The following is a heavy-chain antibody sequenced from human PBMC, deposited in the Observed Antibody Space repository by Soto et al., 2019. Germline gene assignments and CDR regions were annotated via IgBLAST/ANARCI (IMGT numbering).Heavy chain of an antibody. CDR3: ARGHYSTSWYLPSYFEY. CDR1: GYTFTSYY. CDR2: INPSGGSR. V-gene: IGHV1-46*01. Sequence: QVQLVQSGAEVKKPGASVKVSCKASGYTFTSYYMHWVRQVPGQGLEWMGIINPSGGSRSYAQKFQGRVTMPKDPSQSTVYMELSSLTSEDTAVYYCARGHYSTSWYLPSYFEYWGQGTLVNVS. D-gene: IGHD6-13*01. J-gene: IGHJ4*02.